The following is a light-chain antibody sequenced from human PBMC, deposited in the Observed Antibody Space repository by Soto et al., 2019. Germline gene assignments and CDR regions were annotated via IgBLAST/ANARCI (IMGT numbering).Light chain of an antibody. V-gene: IGKV1-39*01. CDR2: AES. J-gene: IGKJ4*01. Sequence: DIQMTQSPSSLSASVGDRVTITCRASQSISTYLHWYQQKPGKAPNLLIYAESTLQSGVPSRFSGSGSGTDFTLTISSLQPEDFATYFCQHGYSTPLTFGGGTKVDIK. CDR3: QHGYSTPLT. CDR1: QSISTY.